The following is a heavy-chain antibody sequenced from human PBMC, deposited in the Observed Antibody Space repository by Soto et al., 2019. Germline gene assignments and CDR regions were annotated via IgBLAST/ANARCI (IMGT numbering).Heavy chain of an antibody. J-gene: IGHJ6*02. CDR3: ARASQSGSYLYYYYYYGMDV. D-gene: IGHD1-26*01. CDR2: IYYSGST. CDR1: GGSNSSYD. V-gene: IGHV4-59*01. Sequence: SETLSLTCTVSGGSNSSYDWSWIRQPPGKGLEWIGYIYYSGSTNYNPSLKSRVTISVDTSKNQFSLKLSSVTAADTAVYYCARASQSGSYLYYYYYYGMDVWGQGTTVTVSS.